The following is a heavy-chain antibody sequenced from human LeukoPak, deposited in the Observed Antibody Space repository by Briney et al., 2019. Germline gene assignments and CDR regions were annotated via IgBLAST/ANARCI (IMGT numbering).Heavy chain of an antibody. J-gene: IGHJ4*02. CDR2: MNPNSGNT. Sequence: ASVKVSRKASGYTFTSYDINWVRQATGQGLEWMGWMNPNSGNTGYAQKFQGRVTMTRNTSISTAYMELSSLRSEDTAVYCCARWGPSSCLDYWAREPWSPSPQ. CDR1: GYTFTSYD. CDR3: ARWGPSSCLDY. D-gene: IGHD2-15*01. V-gene: IGHV1-8*01.